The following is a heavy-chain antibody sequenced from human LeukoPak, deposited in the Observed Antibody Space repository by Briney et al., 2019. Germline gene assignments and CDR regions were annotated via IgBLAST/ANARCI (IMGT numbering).Heavy chain of an antibody. D-gene: IGHD2-21*02. V-gene: IGHV3-23*01. CDR2: ISGSGGST. Sequence: GGSLRLSCAASGFTFSSYAMSWVRQAPGKGLEWVSAISGSGGSTYYADSVKGRFIISRDNAKNSLYLQMNSLRAEDTAVYYCAKLIVVVTPIGYWGQGTLVTVSS. CDR1: GFTFSSYA. CDR3: AKLIVVVTPIGY. J-gene: IGHJ4*02.